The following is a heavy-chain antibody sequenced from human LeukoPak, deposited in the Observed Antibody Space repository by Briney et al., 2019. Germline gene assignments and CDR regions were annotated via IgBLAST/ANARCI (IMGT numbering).Heavy chain of an antibody. Sequence: ASVKVSCKASGGTFSSYAISWVRQAPGQGLEWMGGIIPIFGTANYAQKFQGRVTITADESTSTAYMELSNLRSEDTAVYYCARHPLGYCSSTSCSDYWGQGTLVTVSS. V-gene: IGHV1-69*13. D-gene: IGHD2-2*01. CDR3: ARHPLGYCSSTSCSDY. CDR1: GGTFSSYA. CDR2: IIPIFGTA. J-gene: IGHJ4*02.